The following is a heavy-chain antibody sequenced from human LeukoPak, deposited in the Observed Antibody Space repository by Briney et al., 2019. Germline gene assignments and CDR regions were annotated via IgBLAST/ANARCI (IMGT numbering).Heavy chain of an antibody. J-gene: IGHJ4*02. Sequence: GGSLRLSCAASGLTFNSYWMNWVRQAPGKGLEWVANIKRDGSEKYYVDSAKGRFTISRDNAKNSLDLRMNSLRVEDTAVYYCARLGPASSGWPESFDYWGQGTLVTVSS. CDR3: ARLGPASSGWPESFDY. D-gene: IGHD6-19*01. V-gene: IGHV3-7*03. CDR1: GLTFNSYW. CDR2: IKRDGSEK.